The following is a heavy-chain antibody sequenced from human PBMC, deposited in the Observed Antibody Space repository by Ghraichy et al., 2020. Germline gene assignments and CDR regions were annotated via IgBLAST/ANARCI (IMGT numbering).Heavy chain of an antibody. CDR1: GFTFSNAW. CDR3: TTGDFWSGYYREGYYYYYMDV. Sequence: GGSLRLSCAASGFTFSNAWMSWVRQAPGKGLEWVGRIKSKTDGGTTDYAAPVKGRFTISRDDSKNTLYLQMNSLKTEDTAVYYCTTGDFWSGYYREGYYYYYMDVWGKGTTVTVSS. J-gene: IGHJ6*03. D-gene: IGHD3-3*01. V-gene: IGHV3-15*01. CDR2: IKSKTDGGTT.